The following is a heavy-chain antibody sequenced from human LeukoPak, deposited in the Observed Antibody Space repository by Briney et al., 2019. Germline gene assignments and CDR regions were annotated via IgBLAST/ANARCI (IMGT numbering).Heavy chain of an antibody. J-gene: IGHJ4*02. D-gene: IGHD2-15*01. V-gene: IGHV3-7*01. CDR1: GLTFNNYW. CDR2: IKQDGSEK. Sequence: GGSLRLSCAVSGLTFNNYWMSWVRQAPGKGLEWVANIKQDGSEKFYVDPVEGRFTISRDNAKNSLYLQMNSLRAEDTAVFYCARGRYCSGGGCHYFDYWGQGTLVTVSS. CDR3: ARGRYCSGGGCHYFDY.